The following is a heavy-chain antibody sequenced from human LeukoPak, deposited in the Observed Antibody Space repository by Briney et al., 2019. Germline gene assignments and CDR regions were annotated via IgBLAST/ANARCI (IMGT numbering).Heavy chain of an antibody. CDR2: ISYDGSNK. CDR3: ARDFLGNPFPHAFDI. CDR1: GFTFSSYA. D-gene: IGHD1-14*01. Sequence: GRSLRLSCAASGFTFSSYAMHWVRQAPGKGLEWVAVISYDGSNKYYADSVKGRFTISRDNSKNTLYLQMNSLRAEDTAVYYCARDFLGNPFPHAFDIWGQGTMVTVSS. V-gene: IGHV3-30*04. J-gene: IGHJ3*02.